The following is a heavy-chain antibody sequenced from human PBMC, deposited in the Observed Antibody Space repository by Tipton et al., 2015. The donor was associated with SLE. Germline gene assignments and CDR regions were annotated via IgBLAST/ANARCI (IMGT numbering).Heavy chain of an antibody. D-gene: IGHD4-17*01. CDR2: INSDGSST. CDR1: GFTFSSYG. CDR3: ARDLYGEGLAFDI. J-gene: IGHJ3*02. Sequence: SLRLSCAASGFTFSSYGMHWVRQAPGKGLVWVSRINSDGSSTRYADSVKGRFTISRDNAKNTLYLQMNSLRAEDTAVYYCARDLYGEGLAFDIWGQGTMVTVSS. V-gene: IGHV3-74*01.